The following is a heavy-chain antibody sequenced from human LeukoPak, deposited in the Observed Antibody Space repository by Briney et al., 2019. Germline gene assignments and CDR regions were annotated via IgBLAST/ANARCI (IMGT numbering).Heavy chain of an antibody. Sequence: GGSLRLSCAASGFTFSSYAVIWVRQAPGKGLEWVSAISGSGGSTYYADSVKGRFTISRDNSKNTLYLQMNSLRAEDTAVYYCAKRGLGDREAFDIWGQGTMVTVSS. D-gene: IGHD2-21*02. V-gene: IGHV3-23*01. CDR2: ISGSGGST. CDR1: GFTFSSYA. CDR3: AKRGLGDREAFDI. J-gene: IGHJ3*02.